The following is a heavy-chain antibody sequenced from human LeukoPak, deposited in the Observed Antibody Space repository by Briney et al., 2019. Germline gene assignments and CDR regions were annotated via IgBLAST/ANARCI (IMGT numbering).Heavy chain of an antibody. J-gene: IGHJ3*02. V-gene: IGHV4-34*01. CDR1: GGSFSGYY. CDR3: ARGPPSIVVEPAAIRGAFDI. D-gene: IGHD2-2*02. Sequence: SETLSLTCAVYGGSFSGYYWSWIRQPPGKGLEWIGEINHSGSTNYNPSLTSRATISVDTSKNRFSLKRSSVTAADTAVYYCARGPPSIVVEPAAIRGAFDIWGQGTMVTVSS. CDR2: INHSGST.